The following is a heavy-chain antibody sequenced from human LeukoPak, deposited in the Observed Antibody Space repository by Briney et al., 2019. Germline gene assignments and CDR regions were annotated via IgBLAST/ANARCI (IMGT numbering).Heavy chain of an antibody. J-gene: IGHJ6*02. V-gene: IGHV4-59*01. Sequence: SETQSLTCTVSGGSISSYYWSWIRQPPGKGLEWIGYIYCSGSTNYNPSLKSRVTISVDTSKNQFSLKLSSVTAADTAVYYYARDSGSPVYSGSVAYYYYYGMDVWGQGTTVTVSS. CDR2: IYCSGST. D-gene: IGHD5-12*01. CDR3: ARDSGSPVYSGSVAYYYYYGMDV. CDR1: GGSISSYY.